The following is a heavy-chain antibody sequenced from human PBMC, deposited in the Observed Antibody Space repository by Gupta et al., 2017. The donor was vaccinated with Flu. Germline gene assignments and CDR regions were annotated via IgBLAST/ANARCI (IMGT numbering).Heavy chain of an antibody. Sequence: EVQLVESGGGLVKPGGSLRLSCAASGFTFSSYSMNWVRQAPGKGLEWVSSISSSSSYIYYADSVKGRFTISRDNAKNSLYLQMNSLRAEDTAVYYCARVGFLEWLLTSIDDYWGQGTLVTVSS. J-gene: IGHJ4*02. CDR1: GFTFSSYS. CDR2: ISSSSSYI. V-gene: IGHV3-21*01. D-gene: IGHD3-3*01. CDR3: ARVGFLEWLLTSIDDY.